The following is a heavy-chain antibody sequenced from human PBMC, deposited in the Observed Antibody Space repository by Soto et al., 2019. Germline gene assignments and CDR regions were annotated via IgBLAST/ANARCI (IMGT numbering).Heavy chain of an antibody. D-gene: IGHD3-16*01. CDR3: ARGRGLDY. CDR1: GFTFSTYA. CDR2: IKQDGSEK. J-gene: IGHJ4*02. V-gene: IGHV3-7*01. Sequence: EVQLLESGGTLIQPGGSLRLSCTASGFTFSTYAMSWVRQAPGKGPEWVANIKQDGSEKMYVDSVKGRFTISRDNAKDSLSLQMNSLRAEDTAVYYCARGRGLDYWGQGTLVTVSS.